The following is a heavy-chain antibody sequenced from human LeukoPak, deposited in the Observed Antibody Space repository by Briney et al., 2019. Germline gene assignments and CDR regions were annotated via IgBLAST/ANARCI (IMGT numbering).Heavy chain of an antibody. J-gene: IGHJ3*02. CDR2: VNDSGGT. D-gene: IGHD4-17*01. V-gene: IGHV4-34*01. Sequence: SETLSLTCAVYVGSFSGYYWSWIRQPPGKGLEWIGEVNDSGGTNYNPSLKSRVTISVDTSKNQFSLKLSSVTAADTAVYYCAGGDYGDQFADGFDIWGQGTMVTVSS. CDR1: VGSFSGYY. CDR3: AGGDYGDQFADGFDI.